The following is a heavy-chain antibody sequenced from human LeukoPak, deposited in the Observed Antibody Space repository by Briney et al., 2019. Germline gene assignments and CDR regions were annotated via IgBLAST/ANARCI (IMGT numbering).Heavy chain of an antibody. CDR2: ISSSSSYI. D-gene: IGHD3-10*01. Sequence: PSETLSLTCTVSGGSISSSSYYWGWVRQAPGKGLEWVSCISSSSSYIYYADSVKGRFTISRDNAKNSLYLQMNSLRAEDTAVYYCARDIGYPSGGLLGLFDPWGQGTLVTVSS. V-gene: IGHV3-21*01. J-gene: IGHJ5*02. CDR1: GGSISSSSYY. CDR3: ARDIGYPSGGLLGLFDP.